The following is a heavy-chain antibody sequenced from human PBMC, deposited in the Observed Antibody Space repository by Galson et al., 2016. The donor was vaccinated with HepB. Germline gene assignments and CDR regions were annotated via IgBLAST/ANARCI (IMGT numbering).Heavy chain of an antibody. CDR2: IIPLFGTP. V-gene: IGHV1-69*13. D-gene: IGHD2-21*01. CDR3: ARGGLEIGRTDLWGMAV. J-gene: IGHJ6*02. Sequence: SVKVSCKASGGIFNSDSFSWVRQAPGQGIEWVGGIIPLFGTPNYAQTFRDGVTITADESTSTAYLELSSLRSDDPAVYYCARGGLEIGRTDLWGMAVWGRGTKVTVSS. CDR1: GGIFNSDS.